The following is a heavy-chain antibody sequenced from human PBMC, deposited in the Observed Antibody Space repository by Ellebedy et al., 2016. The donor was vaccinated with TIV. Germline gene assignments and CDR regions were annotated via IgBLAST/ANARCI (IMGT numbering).Heavy chain of an antibody. J-gene: IGHJ6*02. V-gene: IGHV5-51*01. CDR2: IYPGGSDT. D-gene: IGHD3-10*01. CDR1: GYSFTNYW. CDR3: ARRMVRGGNRYAMDV. Sequence: GESLKISCQASGYSFTNYWIGWVRQMPGKGLEWVGIIYPGGSDTRYSPSFEGQVTISVDTSISTAYLQWNSLKASATATYYCARRMVRGGNRYAMDVWGQGTTVTVSS.